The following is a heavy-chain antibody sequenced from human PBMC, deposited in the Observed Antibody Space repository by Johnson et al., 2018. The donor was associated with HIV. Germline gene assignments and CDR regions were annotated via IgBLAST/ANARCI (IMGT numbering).Heavy chain of an antibody. CDR3: AKPQWVSSGAFDI. D-gene: IGHD3-3*01. CDR1: GFSFNRYA. Sequence: QMQLVESGGGVVQPGRSVRLSCVASGFSFNRYAMHWVRQAPGKGLEWVAVISYDGSNKYYADSVKGRFTISRDNSKNTLYLQMNSLRAEDTAVYYCAKPQWVSSGAFDIWGQGTMVTVSS. V-gene: IGHV3-30-3*02. J-gene: IGHJ3*02. CDR2: ISYDGSNK.